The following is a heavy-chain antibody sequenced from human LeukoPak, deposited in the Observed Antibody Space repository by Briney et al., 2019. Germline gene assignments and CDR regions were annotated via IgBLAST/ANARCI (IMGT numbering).Heavy chain of an antibody. V-gene: IGHV5-51*01. CDR1: GYSFTSYW. J-gene: IGHJ3*02. CDR2: IYPGDSDT. CDR3: ARVDYGGNSGNAFDI. D-gene: IGHD4-23*01. Sequence: GESLKISCKGSGYSFTSYWIGWVRQMPGKGLEWMGIIYPGDSDTRYSPSFQGQVTISADKSISTAYLQWSSLKASDTAMYYCARVDYGGNSGNAFDIWGQGTMVTVSS.